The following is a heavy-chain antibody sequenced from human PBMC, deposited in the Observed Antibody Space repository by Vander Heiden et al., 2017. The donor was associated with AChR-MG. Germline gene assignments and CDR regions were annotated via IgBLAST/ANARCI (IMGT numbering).Heavy chain of an antibody. Sequence: QVQLVQSGAEGKKPGASVKVSCKASGKTFTGYYMHWVRQAPGQGLEWMGWINPNSGGTNYAQKFQGRVTMTRDTSISTAYMELRRLRSDDTAVYYCSAAKISRWELRAWCQGPLVALSS. CDR2: INPNSGGT. CDR1: GKTFTGYY. V-gene: IGHV1-2*02. D-gene: IGHD1-26*01. CDR3: SAAKISRWELRA. J-gene: IGHJ5*02.